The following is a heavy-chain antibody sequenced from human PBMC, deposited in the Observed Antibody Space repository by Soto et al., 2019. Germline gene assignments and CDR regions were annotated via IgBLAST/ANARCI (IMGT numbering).Heavy chain of an antibody. V-gene: IGHV4-59*08. J-gene: IGHJ3*02. CDR1: GGSISSYY. CDR3: ATWRIGDYGAFDI. CDR2: IYYSGST. Sequence: SETLSLTCTVSGGSISSYYWSWIRQPPGKGLEWIGYIYYSGSTNYNPSLKSRVTISVDTSKNQFSLKLSSVTAADTAVYYCATWRIGDYGAFDIWGHGTLVT. D-gene: IGHD4-17*01.